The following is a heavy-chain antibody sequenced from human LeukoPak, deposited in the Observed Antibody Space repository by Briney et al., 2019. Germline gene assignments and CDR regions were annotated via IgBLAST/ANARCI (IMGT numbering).Heavy chain of an antibody. CDR1: GGSISSGGYY. V-gene: IGHV4-31*03. D-gene: IGHD3-10*01. J-gene: IGHJ4*02. Sequence: SETLSLTCTVSGGSISSGGYYWSWIRQHPGKGLEWIGYIYYSGSTYYKPSLKSRVTISVDTSKNQFSRKLSSVTAADTAVYYCARVLAPAYGSGSYYFDYWGQGTLVTVSS. CDR2: IYYSGST. CDR3: ARVLAPAYGSGSYYFDY.